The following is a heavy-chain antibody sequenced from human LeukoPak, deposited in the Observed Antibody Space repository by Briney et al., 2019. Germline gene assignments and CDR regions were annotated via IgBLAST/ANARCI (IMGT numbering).Heavy chain of an antibody. D-gene: IGHD6-19*01. J-gene: IGHJ3*02. V-gene: IGHV4-39*07. CDR3: ARERVYSSGWHDAFDI. Sequence: SETLSLTCTVSGGSISSSSYYWGWIREPPGKGLEWIGSIYYSGSTYYNPSLKSRVTISVDTSKNQFSLKLSSVTAADTAVHYCARERVYSSGWHDAFDIWGQGTMVTVSS. CDR1: GGSISSSSYY. CDR2: IYYSGST.